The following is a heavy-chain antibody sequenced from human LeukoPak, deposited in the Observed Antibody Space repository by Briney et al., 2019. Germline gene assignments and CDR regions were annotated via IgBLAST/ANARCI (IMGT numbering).Heavy chain of an antibody. Sequence: SETLSLTCTVSGGSMNNYYWNWIRQPAGKGLEWIGHIYHSGSTNYNPSLKSRVTISVDTSKNQFSLKLSSVTAADTAVYYCARGGGYASPIGYWGQGALVTVSS. V-gene: IGHV4-59*01. J-gene: IGHJ4*02. CDR2: IYHSGST. D-gene: IGHD5-12*01. CDR3: ARGGGYASPIGY. CDR1: GGSMNNYY.